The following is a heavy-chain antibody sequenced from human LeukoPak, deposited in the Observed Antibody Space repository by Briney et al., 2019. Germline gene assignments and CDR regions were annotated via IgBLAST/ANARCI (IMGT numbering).Heavy chain of an antibody. V-gene: IGHV4-39*07. CDR2: INHSGST. Sequence: PSETLSLTCTVSGGSISSGDYYWSWIRQPPGKGLEWIGEINHSGSTNYNPSLKSRVTISVDTSKNQFSLKLSSVTAADTAVYYCARERRNSEGYGMDVWGQGTTVTVSS. D-gene: IGHD5-18*01. J-gene: IGHJ6*02. CDR1: GGSISSGDYY. CDR3: ARERRNSEGYGMDV.